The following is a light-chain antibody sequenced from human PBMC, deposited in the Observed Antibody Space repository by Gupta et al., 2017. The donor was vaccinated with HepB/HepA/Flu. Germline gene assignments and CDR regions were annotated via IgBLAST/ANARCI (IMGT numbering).Light chain of an antibody. CDR1: QSVLYSSNNKNY. CDR3: QQYYSTPPVT. Sequence: DIVMTQSPDSLAVSLGERATIHCKSSQSVLYSSNNKNYLAWYQQKPGQPPKLLIYWASTRESGVPDRFSGSGSGTDFTLTISRLQAEDVAVYYCQQYYSTPPVTFGGGTKVEIK. CDR2: WAS. V-gene: IGKV4-1*01. J-gene: IGKJ4*01.